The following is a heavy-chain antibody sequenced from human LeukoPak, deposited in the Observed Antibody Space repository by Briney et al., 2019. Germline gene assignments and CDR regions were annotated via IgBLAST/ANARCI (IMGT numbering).Heavy chain of an antibody. CDR3: AKAAYGGNPYSWFDP. J-gene: IGHJ5*02. CDR1: GFTFSSYG. CDR2: ISYDGSNK. V-gene: IGHV3-30*18. Sequence: GRSLRLSCAASGFTFSSYGMHWVRQAPGKGLEWVAVISYDGSNKYYADSVKGRFTISRDNSKNTLYLQMNSLRAEDTAVYYCAKAAYGGNPYSWFDPWGQGTLVTVSS. D-gene: IGHD4-23*01.